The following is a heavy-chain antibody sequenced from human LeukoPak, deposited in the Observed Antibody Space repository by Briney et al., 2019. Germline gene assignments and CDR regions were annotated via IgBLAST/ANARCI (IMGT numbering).Heavy chain of an antibody. CDR2: IIPIFGIA. CDR1: GGTSSSYA. Sequence: SVKVSCKASGGTSSSYAISWVRQAPGQGLEWMGRIIPIFGIANYAQKFQGRVTITADKSTSTAYMELSSLRSEDTAVYYCARELEDGYNPWGQGTLVTVSS. J-gene: IGHJ5*02. CDR3: ARELEDGYNP. D-gene: IGHD5-24*01. V-gene: IGHV1-69*04.